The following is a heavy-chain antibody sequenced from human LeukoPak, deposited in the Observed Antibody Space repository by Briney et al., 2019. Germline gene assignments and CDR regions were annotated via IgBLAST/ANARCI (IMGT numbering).Heavy chain of an antibody. Sequence: GESLTISCTGSGYIFTSYWIGWVRQMPGKGLEWMGIIYPDDSDTKYSPSFQGQVTISADKSISTAYLQWSSLKASDTAMYYCARLAFCTNAVCFSNYYYSMDVWGRGTTVTVSS. J-gene: IGHJ6*03. V-gene: IGHV5-51*03. D-gene: IGHD2-8*01. CDR1: GYIFTSYW. CDR2: IYPDDSDT. CDR3: ARLAFCTNAVCFSNYYYSMDV.